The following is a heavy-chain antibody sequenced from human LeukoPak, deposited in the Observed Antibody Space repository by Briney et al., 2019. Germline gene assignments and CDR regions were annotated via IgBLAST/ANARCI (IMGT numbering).Heavy chain of an antibody. D-gene: IGHD3/OR15-3a*01. CDR1: GGSFSGYY. Sequence: SETLSLTCAVYGGSFSGYYWSWIRQPPGKGLEWIGEINHSGSTNYNPSLKSRVTISVDTSKNRFSLKLSSVTAADTAVYYCARGPPHVWFFSLYYGMDVWGQGTTVTVSS. V-gene: IGHV4-34*01. CDR3: ARGPPHVWFFSLYYGMDV. CDR2: INHSGST. J-gene: IGHJ6*02.